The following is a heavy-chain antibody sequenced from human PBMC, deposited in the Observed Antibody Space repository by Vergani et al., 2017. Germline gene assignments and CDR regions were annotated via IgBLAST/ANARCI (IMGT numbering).Heavy chain of an antibody. J-gene: IGHJ6*03. CDR1: GFRFSSYW. V-gene: IGHV3-7*01. D-gene: IGHD4-23*01. Sequence: EAQLVESAGDLVQPGGSLRLSCVGSGFRFSSYWVSWVRQAPGKGLEWVANIKQDESEKYYGDSVKGRFTISRDNAKNSVFLQMSSLRVEDTAVYYCARDWANGGSRDMDVWGKGTTVIVSS. CDR2: IKQDESEK. CDR3: ARDWANGGSRDMDV.